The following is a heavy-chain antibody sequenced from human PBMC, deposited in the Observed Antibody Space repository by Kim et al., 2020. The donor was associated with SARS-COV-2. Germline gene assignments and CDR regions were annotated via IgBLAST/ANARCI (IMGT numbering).Heavy chain of an antibody. CDR3: ARHAGFGELFDP. V-gene: IGHV4-39*01. D-gene: IGHD3-10*01. CDR1: GGSISSSSYY. CDR2: IYYSGST. J-gene: IGHJ5*02. Sequence: SETLSLTCTVSGGSISSSSYYWGWIRQPPGKGLEWIGSIYYSGSTYYNPSLKSRVTISVDTSKNQFSLKLSSVTAADTAVYYCARHAGFGELFDPWGQGTLVTVSS.